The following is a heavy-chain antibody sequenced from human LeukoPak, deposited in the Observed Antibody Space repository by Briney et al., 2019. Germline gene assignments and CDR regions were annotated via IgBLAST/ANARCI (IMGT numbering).Heavy chain of an antibody. Sequence: SVKVSCKASGGTFSSYAISWVRQAPGQGLEWMGRIIPIFGTANYAQKFQGRVTITTDESTSTAYMELSSLRSEDTAVYYCARRRESSGLIFDYWGQGTLATVSS. D-gene: IGHD6-19*01. V-gene: IGHV1-69*05. J-gene: IGHJ4*02. CDR3: ARRRESSGLIFDY. CDR1: GGTFSSYA. CDR2: IIPIFGTA.